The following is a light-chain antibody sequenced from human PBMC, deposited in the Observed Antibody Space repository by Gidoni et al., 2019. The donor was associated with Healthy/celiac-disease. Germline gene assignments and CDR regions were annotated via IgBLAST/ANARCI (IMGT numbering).Light chain of an antibody. CDR2: EVS. CDR3: CSYAGSSTCV. Sequence: QSALTQPAYVSGSPGQSITIACTGTSSDVGRYNLFSWYQQHPGKAPKRMLYEVSKRPSGVSNRFSGSKSGNTASLTISGLQAEDEADYYCCSYAGSSTCVFGTGTKVTVL. V-gene: IGLV2-23*02. J-gene: IGLJ1*01. CDR1: SSDVGRYNL.